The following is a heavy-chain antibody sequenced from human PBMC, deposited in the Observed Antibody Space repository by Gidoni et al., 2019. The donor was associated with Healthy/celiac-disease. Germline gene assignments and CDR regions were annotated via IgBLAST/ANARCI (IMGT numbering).Heavy chain of an antibody. CDR2: LYPGDSDT. D-gene: IGHD6-19*01. J-gene: IGHJ4*02. CDR1: GDSFTSYW. Sequence: EVQLVQSGAEVKTPGESLKISGKGAGDSFTSYWIGCVRQMPGKGLEWMGILYPGDSDTSSSPSFQGQVTISADKSIRTAYLQWSSLKASDPAMYYCARHYIGSGWSDWGQGTLVTVSS. CDR3: ARHYIGSGWSD. V-gene: IGHV5-51*01.